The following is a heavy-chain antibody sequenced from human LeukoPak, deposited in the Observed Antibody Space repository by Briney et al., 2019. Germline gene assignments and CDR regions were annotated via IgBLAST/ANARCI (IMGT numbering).Heavy chain of an antibody. D-gene: IGHD3-10*01. V-gene: IGHV1-8*01. CDR3: ARKFLGSRGYYFDY. J-gene: IGHJ4*02. CDR2: MNPNSGNT. Sequence: ASVKVSCKASGYTFTSYDINWVRQATGQGLEWMGWMNPNSGNTGYAQKFQGRITMTRNSSISTAYMELSSLRSEDTAVYYCARKFLGSRGYYFDYWGQGTLVTVSS. CDR1: GYTFTSYD.